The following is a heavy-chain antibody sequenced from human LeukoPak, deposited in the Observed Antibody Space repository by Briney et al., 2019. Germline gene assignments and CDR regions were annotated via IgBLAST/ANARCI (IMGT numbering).Heavy chain of an antibody. CDR3: ARDLSGYSYGYFFDY. Sequence: PGGSLRLSCAASGFTFSSYEMNWVRQAPGKGLEWVSYISSSGSTIYYADSVKGRFTISRDNAKNSLYLQMNSPRAEDTAVYYCARDLSGYSYGYFFDYWGQGTQVTVSS. CDR1: GFTFSSYE. CDR2: ISSSGSTI. D-gene: IGHD5-18*01. V-gene: IGHV3-48*03. J-gene: IGHJ4*02.